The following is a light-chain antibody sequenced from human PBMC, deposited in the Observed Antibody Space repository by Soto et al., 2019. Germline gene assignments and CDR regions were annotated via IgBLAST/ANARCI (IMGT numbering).Light chain of an antibody. CDR1: QSDSIY. CDR2: DAS. Sequence: EIVLTQSPATLSLSPGERATLSCRASQSDSIYLGWYQQKPGQAPRLLIFDASKRATGIPARFSGSGSGTDFTLTISSLEPEDFAVYYCQQRSNWPSSLTFGGGTTVEIK. V-gene: IGKV3-11*01. CDR3: QQRSNWPSSLT. J-gene: IGKJ4*01.